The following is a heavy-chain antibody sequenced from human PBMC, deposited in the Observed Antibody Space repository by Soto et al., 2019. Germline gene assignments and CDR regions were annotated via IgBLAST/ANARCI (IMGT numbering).Heavy chain of an antibody. CDR2: IKSKTDGGAT. CDR3: TTLNYGVDV. J-gene: IGHJ6*02. V-gene: IGHV3-15*01. Sequence: GALRLSCAASGFTFSNTWMSWVRQAPGRGLEWVGHIKSKTDGGATDYAAPVKGRFTVSRDDSKNTLYLQMNSLKTEDTAVYYCTTLNYGVDVWGQGTTVTVSS. CDR1: GFTFSNTW.